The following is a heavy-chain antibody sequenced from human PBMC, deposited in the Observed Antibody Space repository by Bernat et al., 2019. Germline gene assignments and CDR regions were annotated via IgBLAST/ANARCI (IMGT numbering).Heavy chain of an antibody. D-gene: IGHD2-15*01. V-gene: IGHV3-11*01. J-gene: IGHJ6*02. CDR1: GFTFSDYY. CDR3: ARDIVVVVAATYYCYGMDV. CDR2: ISSSGSTI. Sequence: QVQLVESGGGLVKPGGSLRLSCAASGFTFSDYYMSWIRQAPGKGLEWVSYISSSGSTIYYADSVKGRFTISRDNAKNSLYLQMNSLRAEDTAVYYCARDIVVVVAATYYCYGMDVWGQGTTVTVSS.